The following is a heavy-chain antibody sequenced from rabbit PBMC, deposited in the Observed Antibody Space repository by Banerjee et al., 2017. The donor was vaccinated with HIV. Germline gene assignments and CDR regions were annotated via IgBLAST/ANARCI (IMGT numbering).Heavy chain of an antibody. Sequence: QEQLVESGGGLVTPGGNLTLTCTASGFDFNTYGVSWVRQAPEKGLEWIRYIDPIFGAAYYANWVNGRFTISSHNAKNTLYLQLNSLTAADTATYFCAKYEGAYYINLWGQGTLVTVS. D-gene: IGHD1-1*01. CDR3: AKYEGAYYINL. V-gene: IGHV1S36*01. CDR1: GFDFNTYG. J-gene: IGHJ4*01. CDR2: IDPIFGAA.